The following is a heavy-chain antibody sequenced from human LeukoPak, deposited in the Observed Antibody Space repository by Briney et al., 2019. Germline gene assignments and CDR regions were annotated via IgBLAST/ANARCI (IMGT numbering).Heavy chain of an antibody. CDR1: GGSISTYY. V-gene: IGHV4-59*08. CDR3: ARRGYCSGGTCYVLEY. Sequence: PSETLSLTCIVPGGSISTYYWNWIRQPPGKGLEWIGYIPYSGITNYNPSLKSRVTISVDTSKNQLSLKLSSVTAADTAVYYCARRGYCSGGTCYVLEYWGQGTPVTVSS. J-gene: IGHJ4*02. CDR2: IPYSGIT. D-gene: IGHD2-15*01.